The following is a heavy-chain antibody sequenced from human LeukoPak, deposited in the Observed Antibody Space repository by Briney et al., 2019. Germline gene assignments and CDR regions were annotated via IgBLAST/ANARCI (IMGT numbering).Heavy chain of an antibody. J-gene: IGHJ5*02. CDR2: IYTSGST. D-gene: IGHD1-26*01. CDR1: GVSISSYY. CDR3: ARHVVGATRWFDP. Sequence: SETLSLTCTVSGVSISSYYWSWIRQPPGKGLEWIGYIYTSGSTNYNPSLKSRVTISVDTSKNQFSLKLSSVTAADTAVYYCARHVVGATRWFDPWGQGTLVTVSS. V-gene: IGHV4-4*09.